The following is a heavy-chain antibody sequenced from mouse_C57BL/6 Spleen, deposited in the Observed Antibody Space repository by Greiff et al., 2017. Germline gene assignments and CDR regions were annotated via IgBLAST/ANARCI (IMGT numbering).Heavy chain of an antibody. J-gene: IGHJ4*01. CDR1: GYTFTSYW. CDR3: ARGDYDYDDGYAMDY. D-gene: IGHD2-4*01. Sequence: QVQLQQPGAELVRPGSSVKLSCKASGYTFTSYWLHWVKQRPIQGLEWIGNIDPSDSETHYNQKFKDKATLTVDKSSSTAYMQLSSLTSEDSAVYYCARGDYDYDDGYAMDYWGQGTSVTVSS. V-gene: IGHV1-52*01. CDR2: IDPSDSET.